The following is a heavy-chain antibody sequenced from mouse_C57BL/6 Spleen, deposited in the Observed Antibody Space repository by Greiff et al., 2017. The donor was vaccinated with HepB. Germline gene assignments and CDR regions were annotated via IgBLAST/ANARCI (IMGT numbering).Heavy chain of an antibody. CDR1: GYTFTSYW. V-gene: IGHV1-69*01. J-gene: IGHJ2*01. CDR2: IDPSDSYT. Sequence: QVQLQQPGAELVMPGASVKLSCKASGYTFTSYWMHWVKQRPGQGLEWIGEIDPSDSYTNYNQKFKGKSTLTVDKSSSTAYMQLSSLTSEDSAVYYCARSRRTGTGYYFDYWGQGTTLTVSS. CDR3: ARSRRTGTGYYFDY. D-gene: IGHD4-1*01.